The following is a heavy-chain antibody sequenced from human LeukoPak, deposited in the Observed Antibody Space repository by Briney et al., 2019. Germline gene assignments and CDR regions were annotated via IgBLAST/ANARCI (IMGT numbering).Heavy chain of an antibody. V-gene: IGHV1-18*01. CDR1: GYTFTSYG. CDR3: ARDGVTMVRGVIYLNYYYYGMDV. D-gene: IGHD3-10*01. CDR2: ISAYNGNT. J-gene: IGHJ6*02. Sequence: ASVKVSCKASGYTFTSYGISWVRQAPGQGLEWMGWISAYNGNTNYAQKLQGRVTMTTDTSTSTAYMELRSLRSDDTAVYHCARDGVTMVRGVIYLNYYYYGMDVWGQGTTVTVSS.